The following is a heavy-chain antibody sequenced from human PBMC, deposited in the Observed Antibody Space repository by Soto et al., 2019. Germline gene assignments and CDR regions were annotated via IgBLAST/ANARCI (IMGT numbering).Heavy chain of an antibody. Sequence: QVQLVQSGAEVKKPGSSVKVSCKASGGTISSYPISWVRQAPGQGLEWMGRIIPILGIANYAQKFQGRVTITADKYTSTAYMELSSLRSEDTAVYYCAGLPTAACYLDCWGQGTLVTVSS. D-gene: IGHD6-13*01. CDR2: IIPILGIA. V-gene: IGHV1-69*02. CDR3: AGLPTAACYLDC. CDR1: GGTISSYP. J-gene: IGHJ4*02.